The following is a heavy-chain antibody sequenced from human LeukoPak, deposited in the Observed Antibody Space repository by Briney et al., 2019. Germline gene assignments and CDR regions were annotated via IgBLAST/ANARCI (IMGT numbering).Heavy chain of an antibody. D-gene: IGHD4-11*01. CDR2: IKSKTDGGTT. V-gene: IGHV3-15*01. CDR3: TTTTPIDY. CDR1: GFIFSNAW. Sequence: GGSLRLSCAASGFIFSNAWMSWVRQAPGKGLEWVGHIKSKTDGGTTDYAAPVKGRFTISRDDSKNTLYLRMNSLKTEDTAVYYCTTTTPIDYWGQGTLVTVSS. J-gene: IGHJ4*02.